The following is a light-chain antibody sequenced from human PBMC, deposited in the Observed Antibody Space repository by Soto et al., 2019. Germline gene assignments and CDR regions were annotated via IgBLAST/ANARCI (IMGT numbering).Light chain of an antibody. Sequence: QSVLTQPPSASGTPGQRVTISCSGSSSNIGSNYVYWYQQVPGTAPKLLIYRNNQRPSGVPDRFSGSKSGTSASLAISGLRSEDEADYYCGTWDSSLSAVVFGGGTQLTVL. CDR1: SSNIGSNY. CDR3: GTWDSSLSAVV. CDR2: RNN. V-gene: IGLV1-47*01. J-gene: IGLJ2*01.